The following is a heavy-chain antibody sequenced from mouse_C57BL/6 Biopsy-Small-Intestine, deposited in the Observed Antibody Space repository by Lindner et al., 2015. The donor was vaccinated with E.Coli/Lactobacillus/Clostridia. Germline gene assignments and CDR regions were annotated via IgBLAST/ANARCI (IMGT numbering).Heavy chain of an antibody. D-gene: IGHD3-2*02. CDR3: ARDSSGWFPY. CDR1: GYTFTSYT. J-gene: IGHJ3*01. CDR2: INPSSGYT. Sequence: VQLQESGAELARPGASVKMSCKASGYTFTSYTMHWVKQRPGQGLEWIGYINPSSGYTKYNQKFKDKATLTADKSSNTAYMQLSSLTSEDSAVYYCARDSSGWFPYWGQGTLVTVSA. V-gene: IGHV1-4*01.